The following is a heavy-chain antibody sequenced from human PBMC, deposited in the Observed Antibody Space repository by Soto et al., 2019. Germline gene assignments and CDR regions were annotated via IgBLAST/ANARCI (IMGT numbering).Heavy chain of an antibody. D-gene: IGHD6-13*01. J-gene: IGHJ4*02. V-gene: IGHV3-73*01. CDR3: TRGMSIAAAGPFDY. CDR1: GFTFSGSA. CDR2: IRSKANSYAT. Sequence: PGGSLRLSCAASGFTFSGSAMHWVRQASGKGLEWVGRIRSKANSYATAYAASVKGRFTISRDDSKNTAYLQMNSLKTEDTAVYYCTRGMSIAAAGPFDYWGQGTLVTVSS.